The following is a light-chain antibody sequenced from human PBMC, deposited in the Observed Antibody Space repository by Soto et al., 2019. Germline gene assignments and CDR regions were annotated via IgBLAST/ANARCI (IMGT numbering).Light chain of an antibody. CDR2: EVS. V-gene: IGLV2-14*01. CDR3: SSYTSSSTHWV. J-gene: IGLJ3*02. CDR1: SSDVGGYNY. Sequence: QSALTQPASVSGSPGQSITISCTGTSSDVGGYNYVSWYQQHPGKAPKLMIYEVSNRPSGVSNRFSGSKSGSTASLTISGLQAEGEADYYCSSYTSSSTHWVFGGGTQLTVL.